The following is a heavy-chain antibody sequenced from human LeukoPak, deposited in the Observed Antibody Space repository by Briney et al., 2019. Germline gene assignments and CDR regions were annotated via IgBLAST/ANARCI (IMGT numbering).Heavy chain of an antibody. Sequence: GGSLRLSCAASGFIFSSYAMHWVRQAPGKGPEWVAIIWFDGSNTYYAESVEGRFTISRDNLKNTLYLQMNSLRAEDTAVYSCARGLGYSYGYGIDYWGQGTLV. CDR1: GFIFSSYA. J-gene: IGHJ4*02. D-gene: IGHD5-18*01. CDR3: ARGLGYSYGYGIDY. V-gene: IGHV3-33*01. CDR2: IWFDGSNT.